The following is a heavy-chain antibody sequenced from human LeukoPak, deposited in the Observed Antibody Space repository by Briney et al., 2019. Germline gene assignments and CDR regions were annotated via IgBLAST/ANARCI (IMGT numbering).Heavy chain of an antibody. V-gene: IGHV5-51*01. CDR1: GYTFTKYW. CDR2: FWREGSDT. Sequence: GESLKISCRGSGYTFTKYWIGWVRQTPGNALGWLGIFWREGSDTRYSPSFRGHVTFSPDRSLTTAYIQWSSLVSSGAAMYYCVSSSQELVQFNYWGQGTLVTVSS. D-gene: IGHD6-13*01. CDR3: VSSSQELVQFNY. J-gene: IGHJ4*02.